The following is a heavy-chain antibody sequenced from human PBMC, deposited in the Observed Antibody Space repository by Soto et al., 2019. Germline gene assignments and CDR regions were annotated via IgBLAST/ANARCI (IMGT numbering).Heavy chain of an antibody. V-gene: IGHV3-30*18. J-gene: IGHJ1*01. D-gene: IGHD1-26*01. CDR3: AKDRQVKGRSGSLSS. CDR1: GSTFSDYG. Sequence: PGGSLRLSCAASGSTFSDYGMHWVRQAPGKGLEWVALISHDGSNKYYADSVKGRFTISRDNSKNTLYLQMNSLRAEDTTIYYCAKDRQVKGRSGSLSSWGQGTMVTVSS. CDR2: ISHDGSNK.